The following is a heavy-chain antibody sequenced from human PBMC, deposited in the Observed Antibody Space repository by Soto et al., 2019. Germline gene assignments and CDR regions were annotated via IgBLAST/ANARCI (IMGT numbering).Heavy chain of an antibody. CDR3: VRGIPSQYTSDWLYWYFDL. D-gene: IGHD6-25*01. Sequence: VQLVESGGGVVQPGRSLRLSCAASGFVYSNYAMHWVRLSPGKGLEWVALIWNDGTKKYYMDSVKGRFIISRDNSLKTLHMQMASLRAEDAAVYFCVRGIPSQYTSDWLYWYFDLWGRGTQVTVSA. V-gene: IGHV3-33*01. J-gene: IGHJ2*01. CDR1: GFVYSNYA. CDR2: IWNDGTKK.